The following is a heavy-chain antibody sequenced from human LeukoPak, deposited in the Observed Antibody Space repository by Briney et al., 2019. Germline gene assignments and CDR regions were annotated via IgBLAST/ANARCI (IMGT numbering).Heavy chain of an antibody. CDR3: ARRGGYVFGFDP. J-gene: IGHJ5*02. V-gene: IGHV4-34*01. D-gene: IGHD3-16*01. Sequence: SETLSLTCAVYGGSFSGYYWSWIRQPPGKGLEWIGEVNHSGSTNYNPSLKSRVTISVDTSKKQFSLKLSSVTAADTAVYYCARRGGYVFGFDPWGQGTLVTVSS. CDR1: GGSFSGYY. CDR2: VNHSGST.